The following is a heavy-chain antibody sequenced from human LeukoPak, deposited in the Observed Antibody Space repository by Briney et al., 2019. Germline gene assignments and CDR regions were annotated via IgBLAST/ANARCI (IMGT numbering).Heavy chain of an antibody. D-gene: IGHD3-16*02. CDR2: IKQDGSQK. Sequence: PGGSLRLSCTASGFTLSTSWMSWVRQAPGRGLEWVASIKQDGSQKYYVDSVKGRFTISRDNAKNSLYLQMNSLRAEDTAVYYCARDPKLYDYVWGSYRSMYYFDYWGQGTPVTVSS. V-gene: IGHV3-7*01. J-gene: IGHJ4*02. CDR3: ARDPKLYDYVWGSYRSMYYFDY. CDR1: GFTLSTSW.